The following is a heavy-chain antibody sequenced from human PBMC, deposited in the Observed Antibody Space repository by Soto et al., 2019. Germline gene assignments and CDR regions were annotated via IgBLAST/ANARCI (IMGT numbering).Heavy chain of an antibody. V-gene: IGHV3-30*18. CDR1: GFTFSSYG. D-gene: IGHD3-10*01. J-gene: IGHJ6*02. CDR2: ISYDGSNK. Sequence: GGSLRLSCAASGFTFSSYGMHWVRQAPGKGLEWVAVISYDGSNKYYAGSVKGRFTISRDNSKNTPYLQMNSLRAEDTAVYYCAKDGASYYYYGMDVWGQGTTVTVSS. CDR3: AKDGASYYYYGMDV.